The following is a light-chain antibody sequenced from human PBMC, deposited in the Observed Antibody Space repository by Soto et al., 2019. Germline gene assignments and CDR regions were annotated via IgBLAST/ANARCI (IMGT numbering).Light chain of an antibody. CDR1: QSVSSSY. V-gene: IGKV3-20*01. CDR3: QQYGSSPRT. J-gene: IGKJ1*01. Sequence: EILLTQSPGTLSLSPGERATLSCRASQSVSSSYLDWYQQKPGEAPRLLIYGASSRATGIPYRFSGSGSGRDFTLTISRLEPEDFAVYYCQQYGSSPRTFGQGTKVEIK. CDR2: GAS.